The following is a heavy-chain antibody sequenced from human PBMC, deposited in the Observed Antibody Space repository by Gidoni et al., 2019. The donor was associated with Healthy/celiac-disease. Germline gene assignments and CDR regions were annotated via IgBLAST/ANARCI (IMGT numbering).Heavy chain of an antibody. Sequence: QVPLVQSGAAVKQPGSSVKVSCKASGGTFRRYTISWVRQAPGQGLEWMGRISPILGIANYAQKFKGRVTITADKSTSTAYMELSSLRSEDTAVYYCANTRKDRDGYNYGAVDIWGQGTMVTVSS. CDR3: ANTRKDRDGYNYGAVDI. J-gene: IGHJ3*02. V-gene: IGHV1-69*02. CDR2: ISPILGIA. CDR1: GGTFRRYT. D-gene: IGHD5-12*01.